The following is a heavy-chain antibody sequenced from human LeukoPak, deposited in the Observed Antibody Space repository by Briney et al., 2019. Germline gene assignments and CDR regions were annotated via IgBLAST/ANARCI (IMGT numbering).Heavy chain of an antibody. V-gene: IGHV3-48*03. D-gene: IGHD2-2*01. CDR2: ISSSGSTI. Sequence: GGSLRLSCAASGFTFSSYEMNWVRQAPGKGLDWVSYISSSGSTIYYADSVKGRFTISRDNAKNSLYLQMNSLRAEDTAVYYCASQTGYCSSTSCSVDYWGQGTLVTVSS. CDR3: ASQTGYCSSTSCSVDY. CDR1: GFTFSSYE. J-gene: IGHJ4*02.